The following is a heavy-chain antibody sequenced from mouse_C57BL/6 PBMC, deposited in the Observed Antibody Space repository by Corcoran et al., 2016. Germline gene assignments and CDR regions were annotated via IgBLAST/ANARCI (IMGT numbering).Heavy chain of an antibody. V-gene: IGHV9-3*01. Sequence: QIQLVQSGPELKKPGETVKISCKASGYTFTTYGMSWVKQAPGKGLKWMGWINTYSGVPTYADDFKGRFAFSLETSASTAYLQSNNLKNEDTATYFCAREGNWGQGTTLTVSS. J-gene: IGHJ2*01. CDR2: INTYSGVP. CDR3: AREGN. CDR1: GYTFTTYG.